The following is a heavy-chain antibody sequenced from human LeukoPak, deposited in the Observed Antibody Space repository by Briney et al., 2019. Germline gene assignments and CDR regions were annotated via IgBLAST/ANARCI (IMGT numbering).Heavy chain of an antibody. CDR1: GFLFSSYS. D-gene: IGHD1-1*01. CDR3: ARDHRYGGLFDY. Sequence: GGSLRLSCAASGFLFSSYSMNWVRQAPGKGLEWISYITSSISTIYYADSVKGRFNISRDNAKNSLYLEMNSLRAGGTAVYYCARDHRYGGLFDYWGQGTRVSVSS. J-gene: IGHJ4*02. V-gene: IGHV3-48*01. CDR2: ITSSISTI.